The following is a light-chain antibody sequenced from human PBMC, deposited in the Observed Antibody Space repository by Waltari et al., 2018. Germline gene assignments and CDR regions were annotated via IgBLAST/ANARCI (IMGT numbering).Light chain of an antibody. CDR2: DAS. CDR1: NIGSKG. Sequence: SYVLTQPPSVSVAPGQTARITCGGVNIGSKGVHWYQRKPGQAPVLVVDDASDRPSGSPERFAGSNSGNTATLTISRVEAGDEADYICQVWDLNSDHVFGSGTMLTVL. V-gene: IGLV3-21*02. J-gene: IGLJ1*01. CDR3: QVWDLNSDHV.